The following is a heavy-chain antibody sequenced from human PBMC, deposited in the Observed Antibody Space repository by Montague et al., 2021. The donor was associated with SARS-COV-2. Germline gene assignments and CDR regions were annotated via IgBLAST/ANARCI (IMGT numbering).Heavy chain of an antibody. CDR3: VRPGGSESHWFDR. J-gene: IGHJ5*02. Sequence: SETLSLTCTVSGDPISSSSYYWGWIRQSPGRGLEWIGSVYYNGNTNYNPSLKSRVTISLDTSENQISLNLDSVTAADTAVYYCVRPGGSESHWFDRWGQGTLVTVSS. CDR2: VYYNGNT. V-gene: IGHV4-39*01. CDR1: GDPISSSSYY. D-gene: IGHD3-10*01.